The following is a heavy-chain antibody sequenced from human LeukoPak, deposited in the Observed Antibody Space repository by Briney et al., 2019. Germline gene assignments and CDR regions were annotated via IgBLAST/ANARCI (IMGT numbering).Heavy chain of an antibody. Sequence: GESLRLSCIASGFTFSSYAMGWVRQAPGKGLDWVSAISGSGVTTHYAGSVQGRFSISRDNSKNTLYLQMNSLRAEDTAVYYCATPVVAAPYWGQGTLVTVSS. J-gene: IGHJ4*02. CDR1: GFTFSSYA. V-gene: IGHV3-23*01. D-gene: IGHD2-15*01. CDR2: ISGSGVTT. CDR3: ATPVVAAPY.